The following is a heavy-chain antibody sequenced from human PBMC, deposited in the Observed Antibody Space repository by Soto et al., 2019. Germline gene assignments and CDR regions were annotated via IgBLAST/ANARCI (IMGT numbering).Heavy chain of an antibody. CDR2: IYYSGST. Sequence: SETLSLTCTVSGGSISSGDYYWSWIRQPPGKGMELIGYIYYSGSTYYNPSLKSRVTISVDTSKNQFSLKLSSVTAADTAVYYCARDPPYYDILTGYIHYGMDVWGQGTTVTVSS. CDR3: ARDPPYYDILTGYIHYGMDV. J-gene: IGHJ6*02. D-gene: IGHD3-9*01. CDR1: GGSISSGDYY. V-gene: IGHV4-30-4*01.